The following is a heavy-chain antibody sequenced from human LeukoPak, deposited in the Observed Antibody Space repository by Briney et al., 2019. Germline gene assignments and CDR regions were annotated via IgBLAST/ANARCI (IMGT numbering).Heavy chain of an antibody. Sequence: GGSRDPSFAALGLTFVVYAMNWFGQVQGKGLGWAPGIGWNSGSIGYADSVKGRFTISRDNAKNSLYLQMNSLRAEDTALYYCAKEFVRGVIRGPFDYWGQGTLVTVSS. J-gene: IGHJ4*02. CDR1: GLTFVVYA. CDR3: AKEFVRGVIRGPFDY. V-gene: IGHV3-9*01. D-gene: IGHD3-10*02. CDR2: IGWNSGSI.